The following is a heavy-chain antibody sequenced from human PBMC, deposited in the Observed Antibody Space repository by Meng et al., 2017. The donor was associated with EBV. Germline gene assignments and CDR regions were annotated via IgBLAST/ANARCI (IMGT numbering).Heavy chain of an antibody. V-gene: IGHV4-34*01. CDR1: GGSLSGYY. CDR3: ARGGGNRGGIVGATYRLNWFDP. Sequence: QVQLQQWGAGLLKPSETLSPTCCVHGGSLSGYYWSWIRQPPGKGLEWIGEINHSGSTNYNPSLKGRVTISVDTSKNQFSLKLSSVTAADTAVYYCARGGGNRGGIVGATYRLNWFDPWGQGTLVTVSS. J-gene: IGHJ5*02. CDR2: INHSGST. D-gene: IGHD1-26*01.